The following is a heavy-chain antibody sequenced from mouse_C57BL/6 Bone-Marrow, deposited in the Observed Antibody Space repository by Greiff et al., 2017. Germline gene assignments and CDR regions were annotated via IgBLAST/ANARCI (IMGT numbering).Heavy chain of an antibody. J-gene: IGHJ3*01. V-gene: IGHV5-6*01. Sequence: EVQLVESGGDLVKPGGSLKLSCAASGFTFSSYGMSWVRQTPDKRLEWVATISSGGSYTYYPDRVKVRFTISRDNAKNTLYLQMSSLKSEDTAMYYCARPKSPFAYWGQGTLVTVSA. CDR1: GFTFSSYG. CDR3: ARPKSPFAY. CDR2: ISSGGSYT.